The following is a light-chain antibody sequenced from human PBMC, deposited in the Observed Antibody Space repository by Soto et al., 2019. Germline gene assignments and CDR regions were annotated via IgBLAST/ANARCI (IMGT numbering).Light chain of an antibody. V-gene: IGLV1-47*01. CDR3: AAWDVSLSGFYV. CDR2: RNN. CDR1: SSNIGSNF. J-gene: IGLJ1*01. Sequence: QSVLTQPPSASGTPGQRVTISCSGSSSNIGSNFVYWYRQLPGTAPKVVIYRNNQRPSGVPDRFSGSKSGTSASLAISGLRSEDEAEYYCAAWDVSLSGFYVFGTGTKVTVL.